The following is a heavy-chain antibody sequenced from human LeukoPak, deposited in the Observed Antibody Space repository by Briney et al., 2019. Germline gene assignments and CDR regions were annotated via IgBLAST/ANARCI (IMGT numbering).Heavy chain of an antibody. CDR3: AREMTTVTTGYYCMDV. CDR1: GDSVSSNSAA. D-gene: IGHD4-17*01. Sequence: SQTLSLTCAISGDSVSSNSAAWNWIRQSPSRGLEWLGRTYYRSKWYNDYAVSVKSRITINPDTSKNQFSLQLNSVTPEDTAVYYCAREMTTVTTGYYCMDVWGKGTTVTVSS. CDR2: TYYRSKWYN. V-gene: IGHV6-1*01. J-gene: IGHJ6*03.